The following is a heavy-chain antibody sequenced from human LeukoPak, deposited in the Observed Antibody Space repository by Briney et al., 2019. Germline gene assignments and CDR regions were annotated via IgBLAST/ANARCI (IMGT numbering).Heavy chain of an antibody. Sequence: PSETLSLTCTVSGGSISSGSYYWSWIRQPAGKGLEWIGRIYTSGSTNYNPSLKSRVTISVDTSKNQFSLKLSSVTAADTAVYYCARGGDGGIAAAGTDYWGQGTLVTVSS. V-gene: IGHV4-61*02. J-gene: IGHJ4*02. CDR2: IYTSGST. D-gene: IGHD6-13*01. CDR3: ARGGDGGIAAAGTDY. CDR1: GGSISSGSYY.